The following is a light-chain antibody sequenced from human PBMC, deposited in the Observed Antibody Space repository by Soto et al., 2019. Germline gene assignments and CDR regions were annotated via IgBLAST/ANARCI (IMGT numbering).Light chain of an antibody. CDR2: GAS. V-gene: IGKV3-20*01. J-gene: IGKJ1*01. Sequence: ATLNWYTGERASLCCRASQSVSAYLVWNQQKPGQAPRRLIYGASGRATGIPDRFSGRGSGTDFTLTSSRQPPDDFTVYYCQQYGSSGTFGQGSKVDIK. CDR3: QQYGSSGT. CDR1: QSVSAY.